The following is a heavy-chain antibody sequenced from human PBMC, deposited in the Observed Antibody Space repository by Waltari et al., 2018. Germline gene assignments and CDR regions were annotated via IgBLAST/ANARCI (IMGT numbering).Heavy chain of an antibody. CDR1: GFSLSSNGVA. V-gene: IGHV2-5*02. D-gene: IGHD4-17*01. CDR2: IYWDDDK. J-gene: IGHJ5*01. Sequence: QITLRESGPALVKPTQTLTMTCNVSGFSLSSNGVAVGWIRQPPGKALEWLALIYWDDDKRFSPSLESRLTITKDTSNNHVVLTLTNLDPLDTATYYCVRQVPLYGVTGYFDFWGRGTQVTVSS. CDR3: VRQVPLYGVTGYFDF.